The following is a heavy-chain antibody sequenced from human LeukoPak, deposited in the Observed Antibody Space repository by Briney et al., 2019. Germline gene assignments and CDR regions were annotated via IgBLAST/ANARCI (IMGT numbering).Heavy chain of an antibody. V-gene: IGHV3-30*02. J-gene: IGHJ4*02. Sequence: GGSLRLSCAASGFTFSSYGMHWVRQAPGKGLEWVAFIRYDGSNKYYADSVKGRFTISRDNSKNTLYLQMNSLRAEDTAVYYCAKEATVPAPALDYWGQGTLVTVSS. CDR1: GFTFSSYG. D-gene: IGHD2-2*01. CDR3: AKEATVPAPALDY. CDR2: IRYDGSNK.